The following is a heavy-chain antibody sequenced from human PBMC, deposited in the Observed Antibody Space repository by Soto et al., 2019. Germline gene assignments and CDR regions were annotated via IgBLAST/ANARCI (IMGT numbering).Heavy chain of an antibody. CDR1: GFTVSNAL. CDR2: IKSKTDGGTT. J-gene: IGHJ3*02. Sequence: PGGSLRLSCAASGFTVSNALMSWVRQAPGKGLEWVGRIKSKTDGGTTDYAAPVKGRFTISRDDSKNTLYLQMNSLKTEDTAVYYCTTIGIAVAARAAFDIWGQGTMVTVSS. CDR3: TTIGIAVAARAAFDI. D-gene: IGHD6-19*01. V-gene: IGHV3-15*01.